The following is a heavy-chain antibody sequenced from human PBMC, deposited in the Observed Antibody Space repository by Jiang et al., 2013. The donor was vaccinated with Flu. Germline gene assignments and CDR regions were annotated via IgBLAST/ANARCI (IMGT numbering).Heavy chain of an antibody. V-gene: IGHV4-39*01. J-gene: IGHJ4*02. CDR2: LIIWAH. CDR1: GGSIRSNSFY. CDR3: AKHYGLGTYYDY. D-gene: IGHD3-10*01. Sequence: SLTCTVSGGSIRSNSFYWAWIRQPPGKGRGVDWGVLIIWAHLLQPSLRSRVTISVDTSETQFSLKLSSVTAADTAFYFCAKHYGLGTYYDYWGPGTLATVSS.